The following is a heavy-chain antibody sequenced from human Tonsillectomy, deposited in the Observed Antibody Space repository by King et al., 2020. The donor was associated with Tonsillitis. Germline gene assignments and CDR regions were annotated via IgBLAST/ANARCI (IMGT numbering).Heavy chain of an antibody. J-gene: IGHJ6*02. Sequence: VTLQESGPALVKPTQTLTLTCTFSGFSLSTSGMCVSWIRQPPGKALEWLARIDWEDDKYYSTSLKTRLTISKDTSKNQVVLTMTNMDPVDTATYYCARTTINDYYYYGMDVWGQGTTVTVSS. CDR3: ARTTINDYYYYGMDV. D-gene: IGHD5-24*01. CDR2: IDWEDDK. V-gene: IGHV2-70*11. CDR1: GFSLSTSGMC.